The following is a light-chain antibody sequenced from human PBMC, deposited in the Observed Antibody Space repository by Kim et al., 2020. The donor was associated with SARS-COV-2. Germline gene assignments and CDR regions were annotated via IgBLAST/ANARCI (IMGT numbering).Light chain of an antibody. V-gene: IGLV3-1*01. J-gene: IGLJ2*01. CDR1: KLGDKH. CDR2: QEN. CDR3: QAWDRSTRV. Sequence: SYELTQPPSVSVSPGQTARITCSGDKLGDKHACWYQQKPGQSPLLVIYQENKRPSGIPERFSGSNSGNTATLTISGTQAMDEADYYCQAWDRSTRVFGGGTQLTVL.